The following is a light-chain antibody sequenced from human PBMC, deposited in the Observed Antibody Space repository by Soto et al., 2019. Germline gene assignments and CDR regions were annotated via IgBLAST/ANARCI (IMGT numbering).Light chain of an antibody. Sequence: QSALTQPASVSGSPGQSIAISCTGTSSDIGSYHYVSWYQHHPGKAPKLIIYEVSNRPSGVSDRFSGSKSGNTASLTISGLQAEDEADYYCSSYASSSTLEFGGGTKLTVL. V-gene: IGLV2-14*01. CDR1: SSDIGSYHY. CDR3: SSYASSSTLE. J-gene: IGLJ2*01. CDR2: EVS.